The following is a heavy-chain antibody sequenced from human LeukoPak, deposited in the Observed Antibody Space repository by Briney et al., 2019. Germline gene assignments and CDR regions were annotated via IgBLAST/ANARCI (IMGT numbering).Heavy chain of an antibody. CDR2: IDWNDDT. CDR1: GFSLTTSGMC. CDR3: ARMYYDFWSGYSHYCFDH. J-gene: IGHJ4*02. D-gene: IGHD3-3*01. Sequence: SGPSLFKPRPPLTLTCTFSGFSLTTSGMCVAWIRQPPGKALEWLARIDWNDDTYYSTSLKTRLTISKDTSKKQVVLTMTNMDPVDTATYYCARMYYDFWSGYSHYCFDHWGQGTLVTVPS. V-gene: IGHV2-70*11.